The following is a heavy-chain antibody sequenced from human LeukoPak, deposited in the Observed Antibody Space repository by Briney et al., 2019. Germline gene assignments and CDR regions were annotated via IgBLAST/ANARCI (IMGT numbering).Heavy chain of an antibody. V-gene: IGHV5-51*01. D-gene: IGHD6-13*01. CDR1: GYSFTTYW. Sequence: GESLKISCKASGYSFTTYWIGWVRQMPGKGLEWVGIIYPGDSDTRYSPSLQGQVTISADKAISTAYLQWSSLKASDTAIYYCVRRGIAVAAADYFFDYWGQGALVTVSS. CDR3: VRRGIAVAAADYFFDY. CDR2: IYPGDSDT. J-gene: IGHJ4*02.